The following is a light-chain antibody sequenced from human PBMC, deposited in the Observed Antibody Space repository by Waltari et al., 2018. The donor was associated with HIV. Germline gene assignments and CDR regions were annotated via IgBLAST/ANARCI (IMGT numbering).Light chain of an antibody. CDR2: GNK. J-gene: IGLJ2*01. V-gene: IGLV1-40*01. Sequence: QSVLTQPPSVSGAPGQRFTIPCTGSPSNIGADYDVHWYQQIPGTAPKLLISGNKNRPSGVPDRFSASKSGTSASLTITGLQAEDEADYFCQSYDITLSASVVFGGGTKLTVL. CDR1: PSNIGADYD. CDR3: QSYDITLSASVV.